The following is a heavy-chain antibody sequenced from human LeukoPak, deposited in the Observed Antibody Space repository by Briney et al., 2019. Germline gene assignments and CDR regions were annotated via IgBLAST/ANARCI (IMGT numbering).Heavy chain of an antibody. D-gene: IGHD3-22*01. CDR2: IYYSGST. CDR1: GGSISSHY. J-gene: IGHJ3*02. CDR3: ARADYYDSSGYSDLDAFDI. Sequence: TPSETLSLTCTVSGGSISSHYWSWLRQPPGKGLEGIGYIYYSGSTNYNPSLKSRVTISVDTSKNQFSLKLSSVTAADTAVYYCARADYYDSSGYSDLDAFDIWGQGTMVTVSS. V-gene: IGHV4-59*11.